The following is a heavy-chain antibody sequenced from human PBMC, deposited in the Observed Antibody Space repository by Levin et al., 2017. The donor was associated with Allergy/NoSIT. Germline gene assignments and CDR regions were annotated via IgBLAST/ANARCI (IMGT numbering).Heavy chain of an antibody. D-gene: IGHD3-3*01. Sequence: GESLKISCAASGSTFSSYAMSWVRQAPGRGLEWVSGISGSGDSTYYTDSVKGRFTISRDNSKNTVYLHRNSLRAEDTALYYCAGSWLSDFWSGFPFDYWGQGTLVTVSS. CDR3: AGSWLSDFWSGFPFDY. V-gene: IGHV3-23*01. CDR1: GSTFSSYA. CDR2: ISGSGDST. J-gene: IGHJ4*02.